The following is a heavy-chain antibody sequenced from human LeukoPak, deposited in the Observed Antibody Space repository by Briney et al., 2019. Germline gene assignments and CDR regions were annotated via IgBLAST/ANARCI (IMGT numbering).Heavy chain of an antibody. D-gene: IGHD2-21*01. CDR2: VYYSGST. CDR3: AREANSPTARYWYFDL. Sequence: ETLSLTCAVSGGSVSSYYWSWMRRPPGKGLEWIGYVYYSGSTNYNPALKSRVTISLDTSENQFSLKLSSVTAADTAVYYCAREANSPTARYWYFDLWGRGTQVTVSS. J-gene: IGHJ2*01. CDR1: GGSVSSYY. V-gene: IGHV4-59*02.